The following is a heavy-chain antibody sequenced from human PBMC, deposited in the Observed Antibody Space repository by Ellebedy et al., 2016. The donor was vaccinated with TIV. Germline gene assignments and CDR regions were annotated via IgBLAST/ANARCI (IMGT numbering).Heavy chain of an antibody. Sequence: PGGSLRLSCAASGFTFSKYAMSWVRQAPGKGLEWVSGLSASDGATYYADSVKGRFTISRDTSKDTLYLQMDSLRAEDTAIYYCVSLKVTTLPGLFDSWGRGTMVAVSS. D-gene: IGHD4-17*01. CDR3: VSLKVTTLPGLFDS. J-gene: IGHJ4*02. CDR2: LSASDGAT. CDR1: GFTFSKYA. V-gene: IGHV3-23*01.